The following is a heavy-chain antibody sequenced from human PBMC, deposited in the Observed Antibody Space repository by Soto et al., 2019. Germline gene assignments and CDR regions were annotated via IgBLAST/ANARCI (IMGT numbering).Heavy chain of an antibody. CDR3: ARDRDVVLVPPPTYDYYYYGMDV. CDR1: GYTFSSYT. Sequence: QVQLVQSGPEVKKPGASVKVSCKTSGYTFSSYTINWVRQAPGQGLEWMGWISFNNGDTKYAKKFQGRVTMTTDTSTSTAYMELRSLRSDDTAVYYCARDRDVVLVPPPTYDYYYYGMDVWGQGTTVTVSS. J-gene: IGHJ6*02. D-gene: IGHD2-8*02. V-gene: IGHV1-18*04. CDR2: ISFNNGDT.